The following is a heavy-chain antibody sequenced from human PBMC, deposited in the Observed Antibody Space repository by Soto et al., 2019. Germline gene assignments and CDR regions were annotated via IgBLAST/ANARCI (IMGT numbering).Heavy chain of an antibody. Sequence: LRLSCAASGFTFSSYWMSWVRQAPGKGLEWVANIKQDGSEKYYVDSVKGRFTISRDNAKNSLYLQMNSLRAEDTAVYYCASNGYGILTGYLDAFDIWGQGTMVTVSS. J-gene: IGHJ3*02. CDR3: ASNGYGILTGYLDAFDI. V-gene: IGHV3-7*03. D-gene: IGHD3-9*01. CDR2: IKQDGSEK. CDR1: GFTFSSYW.